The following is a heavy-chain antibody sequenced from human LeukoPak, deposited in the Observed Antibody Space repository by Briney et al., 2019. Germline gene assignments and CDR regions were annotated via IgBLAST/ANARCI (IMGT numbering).Heavy chain of an antibody. J-gene: IGHJ4*02. D-gene: IGHD5-24*01. V-gene: IGHV3-64D*06. CDR3: VKAQMDY. Sequence: GGSLRLSCSASGFTFTSYAMHWVRQAPGKGLEYVSAIGISGVSTYYADSVKGRFTISRDNSKNTLYLQMSTLRAEDTAVYYCVKAQMDYWGQGTLVTASS. CDR1: GFTFTSYA. CDR2: IGISGVST.